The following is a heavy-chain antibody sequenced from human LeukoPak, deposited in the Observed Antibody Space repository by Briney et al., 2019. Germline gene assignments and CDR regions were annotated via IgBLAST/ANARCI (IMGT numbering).Heavy chain of an antibody. Sequence: WGSLRLSCAASGFTFSSYGMHWVRQAPGKGLEWVAVIWYDGSNKYYADSVKGRFTISRDNSKNTLYLQMNSLRAEDTAVYYCARDGRYSGRYYADYWGQGTLVTVSS. J-gene: IGHJ4*02. D-gene: IGHD1-26*01. V-gene: IGHV3-33*01. CDR2: IWYDGSNK. CDR1: GFTFSSYG. CDR3: ARDGRYSGRYYADY.